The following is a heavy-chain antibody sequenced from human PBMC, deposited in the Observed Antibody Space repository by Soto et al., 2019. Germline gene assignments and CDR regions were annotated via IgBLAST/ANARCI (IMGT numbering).Heavy chain of an antibody. CDR3: ARGPSSLTHFDY. CDR2: ISYDGSNK. V-gene: IGHV3-30-3*01. J-gene: IGHJ4*02. Sequence: LRLSCAASGFNFNSYTINWVRQAPGKRLEWVAVISYDGSNKYYADSVKGRFTISRDNSKNTLYLQMNSLRAEDTAVYYCARGPSSLTHFDYWGQGTLVTVSS. CDR1: GFNFNSYT. D-gene: IGHD2-2*01.